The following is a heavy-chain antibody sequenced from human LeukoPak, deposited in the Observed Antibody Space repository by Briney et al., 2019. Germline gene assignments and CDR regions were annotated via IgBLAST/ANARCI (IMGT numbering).Heavy chain of an antibody. Sequence: GESLKISCQGSGYSSTSYWSGWVRQMPGKGLEWMWIIYPGDSDTRYSPSFQGQVTISADKSISTAYLQWSSLKASDTGMYYCATRGRNDEGYYFDYWGQGTPVTVSS. CDR3: ATRGRNDEGYYFDY. J-gene: IGHJ4*02. CDR1: GYSSTSYW. V-gene: IGHV5-51*01. CDR2: IYPGDSDT. D-gene: IGHD1-1*01.